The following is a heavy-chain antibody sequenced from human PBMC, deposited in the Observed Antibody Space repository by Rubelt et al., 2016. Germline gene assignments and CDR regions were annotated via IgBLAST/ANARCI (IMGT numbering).Heavy chain of an antibody. V-gene: IGHV4-4*02. CDR3: ARVGIFGRIDY. CDR2: IYYSGST. J-gene: IGHJ4*02. CDR1: GGSISSSNW. D-gene: IGHD3-3*01. Sequence: QVQLQESGPGLVKPSGTLSLTCAVSGGSISSSNWWSWVRQPPGKGLEWIGYIYYSGSTNYNPSLKSRVTISVDTSKNQFSLKLSSVTAADTAVYYCARVGIFGRIDYWGQGTLVTVSS.